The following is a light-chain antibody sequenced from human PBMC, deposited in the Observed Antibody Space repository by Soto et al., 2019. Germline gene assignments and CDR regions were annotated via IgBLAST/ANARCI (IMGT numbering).Light chain of an antibody. J-gene: IGKJ1*01. V-gene: IGKV3-15*01. CDR2: GAS. Sequence: EIVMTQSPATLSVSPGERATLSCRASQSVSSSLAWYQQKPGQAPRLLIYGASTRATGIPARFXGSGXGTXXXXXXXXXXSEDFAVYYCQQYNNWPPWTFGQGTKVEIK. CDR1: QSVSSS. CDR3: QQYNNWPPWT.